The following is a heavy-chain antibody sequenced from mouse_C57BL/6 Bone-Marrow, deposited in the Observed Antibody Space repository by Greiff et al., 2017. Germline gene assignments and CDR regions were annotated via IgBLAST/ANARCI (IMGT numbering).Heavy chain of an antibody. CDR2: INPNNGGT. CDR1: GYTFTDYY. D-gene: IGHD1-3*01. CDR3: SSSKLYYFDY. Sequence: VQLQQSGPELVKPGASVKISCKASGYTFTDYYMNWVKQSHGKSLEWIGDINPNNGGTSYNQKFKGKATLTVDKSSSTAYMELRSLTSEDSAVYYCSSSKLYYFDYRGQGTTLTVSS. V-gene: IGHV1-26*01. J-gene: IGHJ2*01.